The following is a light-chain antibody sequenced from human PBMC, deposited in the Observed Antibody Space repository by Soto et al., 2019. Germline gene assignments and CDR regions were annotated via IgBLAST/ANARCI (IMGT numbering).Light chain of an antibody. CDR2: AAS. CDR1: QDISSY. Sequence: DIQLTQSPSFLSASVGDRVIITCRASQDISSYLAWYQQRPGKVPRFLTHAASTLQSGVPSRFSAAGSGTTFTLTISSLQPEDIATYYCQQLNRFPRTFGQGTKVEV. J-gene: IGKJ1*01. V-gene: IGKV1-9*01. CDR3: QQLNRFPRT.